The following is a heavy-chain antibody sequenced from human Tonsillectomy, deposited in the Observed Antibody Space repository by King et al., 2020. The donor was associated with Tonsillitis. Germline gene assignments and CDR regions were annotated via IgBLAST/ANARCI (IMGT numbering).Heavy chain of an antibody. Sequence: VQLVESGGGLVKPGGSLRLSCAASGFTFSSYSMNWVRQAPGKGLEGVSSISSTSNYIYYADSVKGRFTISRDNAKNSLFLQVNSLRAEDTAVYYCARGGGYYYYYMDVWGKGTTVTVSS. CDR2: ISSTSNYI. J-gene: IGHJ6*03. V-gene: IGHV3-21*01. CDR3: ARGGGYYYYYMDV. CDR1: GFTFSSYS. D-gene: IGHD3-16*01.